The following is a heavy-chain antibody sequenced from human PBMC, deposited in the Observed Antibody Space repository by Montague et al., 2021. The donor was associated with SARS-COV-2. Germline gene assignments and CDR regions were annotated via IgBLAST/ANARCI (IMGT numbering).Heavy chain of an antibody. CDR2: IYYSGST. CDR1: GDSISNYY. J-gene: IGHJ4*02. D-gene: IGHD3-9*01. CDR3: ARLPYILPGYAYFDF. V-gene: IGHV4-59*08. Sequence: SETLSLTCTVSGDSISNYYWSWIRRPPGKGLEWLGYIYYSGSTNYNPSLKSRVTISVDTSKNQFSLRLSSVTAADTAVYYCARLPYILPGYAYFDFWGQGSLVIASS.